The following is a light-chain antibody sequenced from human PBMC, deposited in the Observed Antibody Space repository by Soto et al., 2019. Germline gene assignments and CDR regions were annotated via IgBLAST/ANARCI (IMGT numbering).Light chain of an antibody. V-gene: IGKV3-15*01. CDR2: GAS. CDR1: RSVSSN. CDR3: QQYNNWPPYT. J-gene: IGKJ2*01. Sequence: EIVMTQSPANLSVSPGERATLSCRASRSVSSNLAWYQQKPGQAPRLLMYGASTRATGIPARFSGSGSGTELKLTMSGRQSEDFAVYYCQQYNNWPPYTFGQGTKLEIE.